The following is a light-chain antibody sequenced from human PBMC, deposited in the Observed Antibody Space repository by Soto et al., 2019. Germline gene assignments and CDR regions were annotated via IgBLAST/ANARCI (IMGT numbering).Light chain of an antibody. CDR3: LQHNSYPVT. CDR1: QSISSW. CDR2: AAS. V-gene: IGKV1-5*01. J-gene: IGKJ1*01. Sequence: DIQMTQSPSTLAASLGDRVTITCRASQSISSWLAWYQQKPGKAPKRLIYAASSLQSGVPSRYSGSGSGTEFTLTISSLQPEDFETYYCLQHNSYPVTFGQGTKVDIK.